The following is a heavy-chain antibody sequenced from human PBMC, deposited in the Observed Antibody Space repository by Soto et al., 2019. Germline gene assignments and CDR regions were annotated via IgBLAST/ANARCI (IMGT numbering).Heavy chain of an antibody. CDR1: GFTFSDHS. Sequence: EVQLVESGGGLVQPGRSLRLSCAASGFTFSDHSMDWVRQAPGKGLEWVGRTRNKANSYTTEYAASVKGRFTISRDDSKSLLYLQMNSLRTEDTAVYYCARVRSSSWGLDAFDIWGQGAMVTVSS. CDR3: ARVRSSSWGLDAFDI. V-gene: IGHV3-72*01. D-gene: IGHD6-13*01. J-gene: IGHJ3*02. CDR2: TRNKANSYTT.